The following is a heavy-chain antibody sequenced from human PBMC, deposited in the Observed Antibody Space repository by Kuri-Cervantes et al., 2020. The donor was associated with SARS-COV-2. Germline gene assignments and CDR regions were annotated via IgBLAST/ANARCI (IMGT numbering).Heavy chain of an antibody. D-gene: IGHD3-22*01. Sequence: GGSLRLSCAASGFTFSNYGIHWVRQAPGKGLEWVSYISSSSSTIYYADSVKGRFTISRDNAKNSLYLQMNSLRDEDTAVYYCAREGYYDSSGYFDYWGQGTLVTVSS. CDR1: GFTFSNYG. CDR2: ISSSSSTI. CDR3: AREGYYDSSGYFDY. J-gene: IGHJ4*02. V-gene: IGHV3-48*02.